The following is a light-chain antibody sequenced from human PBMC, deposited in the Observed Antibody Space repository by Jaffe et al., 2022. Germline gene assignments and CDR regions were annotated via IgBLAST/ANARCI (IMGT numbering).Light chain of an antibody. CDR1: QSVSSY. CDR3: QQRYNWPRT. Sequence: EIVLTQSPATLSLSPGERATLSCRASQSVSSYLAWYQQKPGQAPSLLIYDASNRATGIPARFSGSGSGTDFTLTISSLEPEDFAVYYCQQRYNWPRTFGQGTKLEIK. CDR2: DAS. V-gene: IGKV3-11*01. J-gene: IGKJ2*01.